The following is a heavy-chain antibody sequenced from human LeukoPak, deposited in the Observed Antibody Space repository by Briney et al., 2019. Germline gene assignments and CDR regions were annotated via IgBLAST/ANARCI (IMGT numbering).Heavy chain of an antibody. Sequence: SVKVSCKAPGFTFTSSAMQWVQQARGQRLEWIGWIVVGSGNTNYAQKFQERVTITRDMSTSTAYMELSSLRSEDTAVYYCAADVNYYDSSGYSGYFDYWGQGTLVTVSS. V-gene: IGHV1-58*02. CDR3: AADVNYYDSSGYSGYFDY. D-gene: IGHD3-22*01. J-gene: IGHJ4*02. CDR1: GFTFTSSA. CDR2: IVVGSGNT.